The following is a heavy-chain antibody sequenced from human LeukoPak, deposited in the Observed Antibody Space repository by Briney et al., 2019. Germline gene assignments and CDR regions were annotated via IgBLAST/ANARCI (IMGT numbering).Heavy chain of an antibody. CDR2: IAGSGATT. CDR3: AKYIVGNSDSY. D-gene: IGHD1-26*01. Sequence: PGGSLRLSCVASGFTFSSYAMSWVRQAPGKGLEWVSTIAGSGATTYYADFVKGRFTISRDNSKNTLYLQMNSLRAEDTAVYYCAKYIVGNSDSYWGQGTLVTVSS. J-gene: IGHJ4*02. CDR1: GFTFSSYA. V-gene: IGHV3-23*01.